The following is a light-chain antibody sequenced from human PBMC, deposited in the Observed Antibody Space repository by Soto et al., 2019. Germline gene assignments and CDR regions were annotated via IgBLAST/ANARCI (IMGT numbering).Light chain of an antibody. CDR1: SSDVGGYNY. V-gene: IGLV2-14*03. CDR2: DVN. J-gene: IGLJ1*01. Sequence: QSALTQPVSVSGSPGQSITISCTGTSSDVGGYNYVSWYQQHPGKAPKLMIYDVNNRPSGVSYRFSGSKSGNTASLTISGLQAEDEADYYCNSYTSSSTLVFGTGTKLTVL. CDR3: NSYTSSSTLV.